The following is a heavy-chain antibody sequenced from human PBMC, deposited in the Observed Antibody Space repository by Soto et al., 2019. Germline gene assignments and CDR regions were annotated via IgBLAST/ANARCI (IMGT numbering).Heavy chain of an antibody. CDR1: GFTFSSYE. D-gene: IGHD2-2*01. CDR3: ARADIVVVPAALPYYYYGMDV. CDR2: ISSSGSTI. J-gene: IGHJ6*02. V-gene: IGHV3-48*03. Sequence: GGSLRLSCVASGFTFSSYEMNWVRQAPGKGLEWVSYISSSGSTIYYADSVKGRFTISRDNAKNSLYLQMNSLRAEDTAVYYCARADIVVVPAALPYYYYGMDVWGQGTTVTVSS.